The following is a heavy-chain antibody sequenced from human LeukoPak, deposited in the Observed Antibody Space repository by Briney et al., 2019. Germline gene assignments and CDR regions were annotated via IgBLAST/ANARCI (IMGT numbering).Heavy chain of an antibody. CDR1: GGTFSSYA. J-gene: IGHJ4*02. Sequence: ASVKVSCKASGGTFSSYAISWVRQAPGQGLEWMGGIIPIFGTANYAQKFQGKITITTDESASTAYMELSSLRSEDTAVYYCATQYSSSWSRFDYWGQGTLVTVSS. CDR2: IIPIFGTA. CDR3: ATQYSSSWSRFDY. V-gene: IGHV1-69*05. D-gene: IGHD6-13*01.